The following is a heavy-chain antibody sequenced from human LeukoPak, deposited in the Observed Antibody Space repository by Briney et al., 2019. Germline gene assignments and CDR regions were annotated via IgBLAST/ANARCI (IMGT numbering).Heavy chain of an antibody. CDR1: GFTFSSYS. J-gene: IGHJ4*02. Sequence: GGSLRLSCAASGFTFSSYSMNWVRQAPGKGLEWVSSISSSSSYIYYGDSVKGRFTISRDNSKNSLYLQMNGLRTEDTALYYCAKEDYSSSWYALDYWGQGTLVTVSS. D-gene: IGHD6-13*01. V-gene: IGHV3-21*04. CDR3: AKEDYSSSWYALDY. CDR2: ISSSSSYI.